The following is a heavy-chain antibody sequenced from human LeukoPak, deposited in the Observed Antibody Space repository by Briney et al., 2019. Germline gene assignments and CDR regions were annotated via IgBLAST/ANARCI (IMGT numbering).Heavy chain of an antibody. CDR2: INTYNGNT. J-gene: IGHJ4*02. Sequence: ASVKVSCKASGYSFTSRGINWVRQAPGQGLEWMGYINTYNGNTNYEQKFQGRVTMTTGTSTSTIYMELRSLRSDDTAVYYCARAVTGGDYWGQGTLVTVSS. CDR1: GYSFTSRG. D-gene: IGHD6-19*01. V-gene: IGHV1-18*01. CDR3: ARAVTGGDY.